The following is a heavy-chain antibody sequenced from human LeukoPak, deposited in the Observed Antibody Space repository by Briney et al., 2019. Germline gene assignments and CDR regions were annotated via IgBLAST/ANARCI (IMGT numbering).Heavy chain of an antibody. J-gene: IGHJ4*02. CDR3: AKGVGRFLEGTYYFDY. V-gene: IGHV3-23*01. CDR2: ISGSGGST. D-gene: IGHD3-3*01. CDR1: GFTFSSYA. Sequence: AGGSLRLSCAASGFTFSSYAMSWVRQAPGKGLEWVSAISGSGGSTYYADSVKGRFTISRDNSKNTLYLQMNSLRAEDTAVYYCAKGVGRFLEGTYYFDYWGQGTLVTVSS.